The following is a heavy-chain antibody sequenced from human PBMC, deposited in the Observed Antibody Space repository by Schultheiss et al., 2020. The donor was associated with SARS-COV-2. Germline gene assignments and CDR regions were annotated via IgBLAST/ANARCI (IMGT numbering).Heavy chain of an antibody. J-gene: IGHJ5*02. V-gene: IGHV3-21*04. CDR2: ITSRGYNT. Sequence: GGSLRLSCAASGFTFSSYSMNWVRQAPGKGLEWVSYITSRGYNTYDADSVKGRFTISRDNAKNSLFLQMNSLRVEDTAVYYCARGSRDWANWFDPWGQGTPVTVSS. CDR1: GFTFSSYS. D-gene: IGHD2-21*02. CDR3: ARGSRDWANWFDP.